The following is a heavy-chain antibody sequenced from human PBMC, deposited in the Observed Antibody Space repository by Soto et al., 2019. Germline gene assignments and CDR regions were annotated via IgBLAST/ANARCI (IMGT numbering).Heavy chain of an antibody. V-gene: IGHV4-39*01. CDR2: IYYSGST. Sequence: QLQLQESGPGLVKPSETLSLTCTVSGGSISSSSYYWGWIRQPPGKGLEWIGSIYYSGSTYYNPSLKSRVTISVDTSKNQFSLKLSSVTAADTAVYYCARGRYFDWSPNSGLWYYWGQGTLVTVSS. CDR3: ARGRYFDWSPNSGLWYY. CDR1: GGSISSSSYY. J-gene: IGHJ4*02. D-gene: IGHD3-9*01.